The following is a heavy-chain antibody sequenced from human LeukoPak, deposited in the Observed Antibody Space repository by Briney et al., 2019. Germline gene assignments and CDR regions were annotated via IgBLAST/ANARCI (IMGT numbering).Heavy chain of an antibody. CDR3: ARDDPYYDILTGYPTYPFDY. Sequence: ASVKVSCKASGYTSTSYGISWVRQAPGQGLEWMGWISAYNGNTNYAQKLQGRVTMTTDTSTSTAYMELRSLRSDDTAVYYCARDDPYYDILTGYPTYPFDYWGQGTLVTVSS. V-gene: IGHV1-18*01. J-gene: IGHJ4*02. CDR1: GYTSTSYG. D-gene: IGHD3-9*01. CDR2: ISAYNGNT.